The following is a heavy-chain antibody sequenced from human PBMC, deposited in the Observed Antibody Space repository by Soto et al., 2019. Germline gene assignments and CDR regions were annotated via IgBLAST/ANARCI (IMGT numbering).Heavy chain of an antibody. CDR1: GGTFSSYA. Sequence: GASVKVSCKASGGTFSSYAISWVRQAPGQGLEWMGGIIPIFGTANYAQKFQGRVTMTRDTSINTAYLDLSSLTSDDTAVYYCARDYGKSGYDYFDPWGQGTRVTVSS. CDR3: ARDYGKSGYDYFDP. CDR2: IIPIFGTA. D-gene: IGHD3-22*01. V-gene: IGHV1-69*05. J-gene: IGHJ5*02.